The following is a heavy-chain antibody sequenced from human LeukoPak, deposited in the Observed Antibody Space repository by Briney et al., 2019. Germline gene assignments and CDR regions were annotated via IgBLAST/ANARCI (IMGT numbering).Heavy chain of an antibody. V-gene: IGHV4-59*08. J-gene: IGHJ6*02. CDR1: GGSISSYY. CDR2: IYYSGST. CDR3: ARHRKRGYYYYGMDV. Sequence: SETLSLTCTVSGGSISSYYWSWIRQPPGKGLEWIGYIYYSGSTDYNPSLKSRVTISVDTSKNQFSLKLSSVTAADTAVYYCARHRKRGYYYYGMDVWGQGTTVTVSS.